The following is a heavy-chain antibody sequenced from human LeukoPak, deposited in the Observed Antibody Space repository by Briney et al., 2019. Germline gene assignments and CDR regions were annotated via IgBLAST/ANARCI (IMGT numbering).Heavy chain of an antibody. CDR1: GGSFSGFY. J-gene: IGHJ5*02. Sequence: SETLSLTCAISGGSFSGFYWSWVRQPPGKGLEWIGESSHGGNTNYNPSLKSRVTMSGDTSKNHLSLTLTSVTVADTAIYYCARGSPRDYDSSGYYYGLDPWGQGTLVTVSA. CDR2: SSHGGNT. V-gene: IGHV4-34*01. CDR3: ARGSPRDYDSSGYYYGLDP. D-gene: IGHD3-22*01.